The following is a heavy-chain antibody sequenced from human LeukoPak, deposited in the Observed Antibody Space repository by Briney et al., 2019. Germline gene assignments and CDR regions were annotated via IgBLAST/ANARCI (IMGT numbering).Heavy chain of an antibody. J-gene: IGHJ5*01. Sequence: GGSLRLSCAASGFTFSGYAMSWVRQAPGKGLGWVSAINGGGGATYYTDSVKGRFTISRDNSKNTLNLQMNSLRVDDTAVFYCARQIPGSGQGFDSWGQGTLVTVSS. CDR3: ARQIPGSGQGFDS. CDR2: INGGGGAT. D-gene: IGHD3-10*01. CDR1: GFTFSGYA. V-gene: IGHV3-23*01.